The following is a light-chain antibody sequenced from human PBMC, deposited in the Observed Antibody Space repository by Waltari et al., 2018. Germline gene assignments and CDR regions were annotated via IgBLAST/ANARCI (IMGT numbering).Light chain of an antibody. Sequence: SFVLTQPPSVSVAPGTTARITCGGNNIGSTSVNWYQQKPGQAPVLVIYYDNDRPSGIPERFSGSNSGNTATLTITRVEAGDEAAYYCQLWDSSSDHVLFGGGTKLTVL. J-gene: IGLJ2*01. CDR3: QLWDSSSDHVL. CDR2: YDN. V-gene: IGLV3-21*04. CDR1: NIGSTS.